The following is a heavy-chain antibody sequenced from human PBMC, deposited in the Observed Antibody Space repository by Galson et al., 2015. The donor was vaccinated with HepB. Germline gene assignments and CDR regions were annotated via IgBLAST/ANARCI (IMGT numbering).Heavy chain of an antibody. CDR1: GGTFSSYA. D-gene: IGHD4-17*01. V-gene: IGHV1-69*13. Sequence: SVKVSCKASGGTFSSYAISWVRQAPGQGLEWMGGIIPIFGTANYAQKFQGRVTITADESTSTAYMELRSLRSDDTAVYYCARAGFYGDYTYYYYGMDVWGQGTTVTVSS. CDR3: ARAGFYGDYTYYYYGMDV. J-gene: IGHJ6*02. CDR2: IIPIFGTA.